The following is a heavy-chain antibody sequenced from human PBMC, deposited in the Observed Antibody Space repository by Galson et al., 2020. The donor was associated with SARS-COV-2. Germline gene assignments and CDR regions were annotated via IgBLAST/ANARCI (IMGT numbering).Heavy chain of an antibody. CDR3: AGPPVRRTYYDFMSGPGSRDYYYYGMDV. J-gene: IGHJ6*02. CDR2: ISAYNGNT. V-gene: IGHV1-18*01. CDR1: GYTFTSYG. Sequence: ASVKVSCKASGYTFTSYGINWVRQAPGQGLEWMGWISAYNGNTNYAQKLQGRVSMTTDTSTSTAYMELRSLRSDDSAVYFCAGPPVRRTYYDFMSGPGSRDYYYYGMDVLGQVTTVTVSS. D-gene: IGHD3-3*01.